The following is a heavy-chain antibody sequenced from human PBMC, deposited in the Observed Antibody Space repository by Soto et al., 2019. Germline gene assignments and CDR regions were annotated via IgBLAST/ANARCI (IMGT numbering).Heavy chain of an antibody. CDR2: INPSGGST. Sequence: GASVKVSCKASGYTFTSYYMHCVRQAPGQGLEWMGIINPSGGSTSYAQKFQGRVTMTRDTSTSTVYMELSSLRSEDTAVYYCARGGIQLPRECDAFDIWGQGTMVTVSS. D-gene: IGHD5-18*01. J-gene: IGHJ3*02. V-gene: IGHV1-46*03. CDR1: GYTFTSYY. CDR3: ARGGIQLPRECDAFDI.